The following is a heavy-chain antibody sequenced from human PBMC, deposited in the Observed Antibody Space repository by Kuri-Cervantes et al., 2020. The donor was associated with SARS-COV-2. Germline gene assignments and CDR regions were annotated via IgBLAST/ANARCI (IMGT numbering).Heavy chain of an antibody. CDR2: LNFDGTTT. V-gene: IGHV3-74*01. D-gene: IGHD2-2*01. CDR1: GFTFSSYG. CDR3: AARLDCTFASCYEGSWKF. Sequence: ETLSLTCAASGFTFSSYGMHWVRQAPGKGLVWVSRLNFDGTTTSHANFVEGRFTISRDNANNTLYLQMNSLRVEDAAVYYCAARLDCTFASCYEGSWKFWGQGTLVTVSS. J-gene: IGHJ4*02.